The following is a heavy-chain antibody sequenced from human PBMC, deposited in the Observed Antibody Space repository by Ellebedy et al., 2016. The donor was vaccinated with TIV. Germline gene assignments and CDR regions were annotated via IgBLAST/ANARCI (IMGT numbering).Heavy chain of an antibody. CDR1: GFTFTSYS. CDR2: ISSDGSTK. CDR3: AKGLEWEPLNWFDP. D-gene: IGHD1-26*01. Sequence: GGSLRLXXAASGFTFTSYSMHWVRLAPGKGLEWVAVISSDGSTKYYADSVKGRFTISRDNSKNTLYLQMNSLRAEDTAVYYCAKGLEWEPLNWFDPWGQGTLVTVSS. J-gene: IGHJ5*02. V-gene: IGHV3-30-3*01.